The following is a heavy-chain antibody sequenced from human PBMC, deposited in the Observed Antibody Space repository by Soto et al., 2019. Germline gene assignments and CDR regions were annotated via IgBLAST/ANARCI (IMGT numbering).Heavy chain of an antibody. CDR2: IYYSGST. V-gene: IGHV4-30-4*01. Sequence: TVSGGSISSGDYYWSWIRQPPGKGLEWIGYIYYSGSTYYNPSLKSRVTISVDTSKNQFSLKLSSVTAADTAVYYCARAPGKYSSSWSYYYYGMDVWGQGTTVTVSS. CDR3: ARAPGKYSSSWSYYYYGMDV. J-gene: IGHJ6*02. D-gene: IGHD6-13*01. CDR1: GGSISSGDYY.